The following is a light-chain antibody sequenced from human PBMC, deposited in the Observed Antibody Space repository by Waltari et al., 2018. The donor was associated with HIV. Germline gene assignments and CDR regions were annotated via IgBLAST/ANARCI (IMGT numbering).Light chain of an antibody. Sequence: IVMTQSPDSLAVSLGERATMNCKSSLSVLSPSNNKNYLAWYQQKPGQPPKLLMYWASTRESGVPERFRGSGSGTDFTLTIDTMEAEDAALYYCQQYYDVQSFGQGTKVEIK. V-gene: IGKV4-1*01. CDR2: WAS. CDR1: LSVLSPSNNKNY. J-gene: IGKJ2*03. CDR3: QQYYDVQS.